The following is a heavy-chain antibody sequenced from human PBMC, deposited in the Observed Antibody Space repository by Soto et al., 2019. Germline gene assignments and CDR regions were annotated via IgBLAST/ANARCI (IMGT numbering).Heavy chain of an antibody. CDR1: GGTFSSYA. CDR2: IIPIFGTA. CDR3: ARDRPPCITIFGVVMHLNYYYYGMDV. J-gene: IGHJ6*02. Sequence: SVKVSCKASGGTFSSYAISWGRQAPVQGLEWMGGIIPIFGTANYAQKFQGRVTITADESTSTAYMELSSLRSEDTAVYYCARDRPPCITIFGVVMHLNYYYYGMDVWGQGTTV. D-gene: IGHD3-3*01. V-gene: IGHV1-69*01.